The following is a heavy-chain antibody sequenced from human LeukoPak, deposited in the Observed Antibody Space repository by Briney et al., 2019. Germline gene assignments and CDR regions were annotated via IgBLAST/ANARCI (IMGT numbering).Heavy chain of an antibody. Sequence: GGSLRLSCEASGFTFSNYWMTWVRQAPGKGLEWVANIKQDGSETYYADSVKGRFTLSRDNARNPLFLQMKYVGVDDTAVYYCARGGVTGTADYWGQGTQVTVSS. V-gene: IGHV3-7*01. J-gene: IGHJ4*02. CDR2: IKQDGSET. CDR3: ARGGVTGTADY. CDR1: GFTFSNYW. D-gene: IGHD1-1*01.